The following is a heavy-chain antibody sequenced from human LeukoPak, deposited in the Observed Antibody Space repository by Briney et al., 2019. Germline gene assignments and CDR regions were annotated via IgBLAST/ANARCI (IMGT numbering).Heavy chain of an antibody. D-gene: IGHD2-8*02. CDR3: ARVAVSGPTGWFDS. Sequence: GGSLRLSCAGSGFALKSYSSTWVRQAPGKGLEWVSSISSTSAYIHYADSVKGRFTISRDNVDNVVYLEMNSLGAEDTATYYCARVAVSGPTGWFDSWGQGTLVIVSS. CDR2: ISSTSAYI. J-gene: IGHJ5*01. CDR1: GFALKSYS. V-gene: IGHV3-21*01.